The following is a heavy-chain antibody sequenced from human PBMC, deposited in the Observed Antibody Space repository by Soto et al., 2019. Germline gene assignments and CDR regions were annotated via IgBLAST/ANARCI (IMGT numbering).Heavy chain of an antibody. CDR2: ISYDGTNK. Sequence: QVQLVESGGGVVQPGRSLRLSCAASGFTFSNYAMYWVRQAPGKGLEWVAVISYDGTNKYYADSVKGRFTISRDNSKKPLFLQMNSLRAEDTAVYHCARAYYGDHNSLDYWAQGTLVTVSS. D-gene: IGHD4-17*01. V-gene: IGHV3-30*01. J-gene: IGHJ4*02. CDR3: ARAYYGDHNSLDY. CDR1: GFTFSNYA.